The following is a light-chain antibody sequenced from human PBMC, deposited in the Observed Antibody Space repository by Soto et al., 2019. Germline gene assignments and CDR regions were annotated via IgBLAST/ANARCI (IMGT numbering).Light chain of an antibody. CDR2: SNN. Sequence: QSVLTQPPSASGTPGQRVTISCSGSSSNIGSNTVNWYQQLPGTAPKLLIYSNNQRPSGVPDRFSGSKSGTPASLAISGLQSEDEADYYCAAWDDSLNGPYVFGTGTKVPVL. J-gene: IGLJ1*01. CDR1: SSNIGSNT. V-gene: IGLV1-44*01. CDR3: AAWDDSLNGPYV.